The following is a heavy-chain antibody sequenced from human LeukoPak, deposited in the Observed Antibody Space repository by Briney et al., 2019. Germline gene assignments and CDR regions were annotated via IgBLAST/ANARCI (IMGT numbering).Heavy chain of an antibody. V-gene: IGHV3-23*01. J-gene: IGHJ6*03. D-gene: IGHD6-13*01. Sequence: GGSLRLSCAASGFTFSSYAMSWVRQAPGKGLEWVSAISGSGGSTYYADSVKGRFTISRDNSKNTLYLQMNSLGAEDTAVYYCAKGSSSWPPTLYMDVWGKGTTVTVSS. CDR3: AKGSSSWPPTLYMDV. CDR1: GFTFSSYA. CDR2: ISGSGGST.